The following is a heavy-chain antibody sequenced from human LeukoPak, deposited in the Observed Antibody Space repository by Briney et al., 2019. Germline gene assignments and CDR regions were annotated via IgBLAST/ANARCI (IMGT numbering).Heavy chain of an antibody. CDR3: AREHPMVTSFDY. J-gene: IGHJ4*02. CDR1: GFTFSSYA. CDR2: ISYDGSNK. V-gene: IGHV3-30*04. Sequence: GGSLRLSCAASGFTFSSYAMHWVRQAPGKGLKWVAVISYDGSNKYYADSVKGRFTISRDNSKNTLYLQMNSLRAEDTAAYYCAREHPMVTSFDYWGQGTLVTVSS. D-gene: IGHD5-18*01.